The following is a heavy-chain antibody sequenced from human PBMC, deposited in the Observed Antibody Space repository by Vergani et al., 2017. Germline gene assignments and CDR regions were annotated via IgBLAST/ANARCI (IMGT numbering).Heavy chain of an antibody. V-gene: IGHV3-38-3*01. Sequence: EVQLVESRGVLVQPGGSLRLSCAASGFTVSSNEMSWVRQAPGKGLEWVSSISGGSTYYADSRKGRFTISRDNSKNTLHLQMNSLRAEDTAVYYCVRDRGDWRYSRYFYNYYMDVWGKGTTVTVSS. CDR3: VRDRGDWRYSRYFYNYYMDV. CDR2: ISGGST. CDR1: GFTVSSNE. D-gene: IGHD2-8*02. J-gene: IGHJ6*03.